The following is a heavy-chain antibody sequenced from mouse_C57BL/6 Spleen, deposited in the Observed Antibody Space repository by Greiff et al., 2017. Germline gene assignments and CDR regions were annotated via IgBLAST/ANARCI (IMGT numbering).Heavy chain of an antibody. V-gene: IGHV1-62-2*01. CDR3: ARHEERVYSNYFSYAMDY. CDR2: FYPGSGSI. D-gene: IGHD2-5*01. J-gene: IGHJ4*01. Sequence: QVQLKQSGAELVKPGASVKLSCKASGYTFTEYTIHWVKQRSGQGLEWIGWFYPGSGSIKYNEKFKDKATLTADKSSSTVYMELSRLTSEDSAVYFCARHEERVYSNYFSYAMDYWGQGTSVTVSS. CDR1: GYTFTEYT.